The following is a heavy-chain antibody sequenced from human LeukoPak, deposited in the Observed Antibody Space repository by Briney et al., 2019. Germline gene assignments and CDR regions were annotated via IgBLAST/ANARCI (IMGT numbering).Heavy chain of an antibody. V-gene: IGHV1-18*01. Sequence: ASVKVSCKASGYTFTSYGISWVRQAPGQGLEWMGWISAYNGYTNYAQNFQGRVTMTTDASTSTAYMELRSLRSADRAVYYCARDRASGGPGEQWLAYYYYMDVWGKGTTVTVSS. D-gene: IGHD6-19*01. CDR3: ARDRASGGPGEQWLAYYYYMDV. CDR2: ISAYNGYT. CDR1: GYTFTSYG. J-gene: IGHJ6*03.